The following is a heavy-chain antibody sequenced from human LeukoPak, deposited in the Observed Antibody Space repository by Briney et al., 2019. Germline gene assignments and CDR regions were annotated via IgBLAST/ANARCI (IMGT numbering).Heavy chain of an antibody. V-gene: IGHV3-66*01. Sequence: PGGSLRLSCAASGFTVSSNDMSWVRQAPGKGLEWVSVIYSGGSTYYADAVKGRFTISRDNSKNTLYLQMNSLRAEDTAVYYCARDGRYSYGVIDYWGQGTLVTVSS. CDR2: IYSGGST. CDR1: GFTVSSND. CDR3: ARDGRYSYGVIDY. D-gene: IGHD5-18*01. J-gene: IGHJ4*02.